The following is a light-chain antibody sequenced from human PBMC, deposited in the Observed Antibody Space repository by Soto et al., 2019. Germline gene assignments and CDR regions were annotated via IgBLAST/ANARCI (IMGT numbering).Light chain of an antibody. V-gene: IGLV2-8*01. Sequence: QSALTQPPSASGSPGQSVTISCTGTSSDVGAYDYVSWYQQHPGKAPKLMIYEISKRPSGVPDRFSGSKSGNTASLTVSGLQAEDEADYYCSSFAGSKNFPYVFGAGTK. J-gene: IGLJ1*01. CDR2: EIS. CDR1: SSDVGAYDY. CDR3: SSFAGSKNFPYV.